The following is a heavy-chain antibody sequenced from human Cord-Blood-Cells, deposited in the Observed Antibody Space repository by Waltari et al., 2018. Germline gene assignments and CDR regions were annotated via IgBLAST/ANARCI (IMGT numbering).Heavy chain of an antibody. CDR2: IYYSGST. CDR1: GGSVSSGSYY. CDR3: AREGLGVRSYFDY. J-gene: IGHJ4*02. D-gene: IGHD3-10*01. V-gene: IGHV4-61*01. Sequence: QVQLQESGPGLVKPSETLSLTCTVSGGSVSSGSYYWSWIRQPPGKGLEWIGYIYYSGSTNYNPSLKSRVTISVDTSKNQFSLKLSSVTAADTAVYYCAREGLGVRSYFDYWGQGTLVTVSS.